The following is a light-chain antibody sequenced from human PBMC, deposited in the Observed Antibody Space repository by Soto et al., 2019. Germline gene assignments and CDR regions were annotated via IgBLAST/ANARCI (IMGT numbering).Light chain of an antibody. CDR1: QSISSW. CDR2: QAS. V-gene: IGKV1-5*03. CDR3: QQYHSFSRT. J-gene: IGKJ1*01. Sequence: DIQMTQSPSTLSASVGDRVTITCRASQSISSWLAWFQQKPGMAPKLLISQASYLESGVPSRFSGSGSGTEFTLNISGLQPDDFATYYCQQYHSFSRTFGQGTKVEIK.